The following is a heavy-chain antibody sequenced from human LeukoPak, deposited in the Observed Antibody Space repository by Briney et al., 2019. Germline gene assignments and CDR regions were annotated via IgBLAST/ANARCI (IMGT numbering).Heavy chain of an antibody. J-gene: IGHJ6*03. D-gene: IGHD3-3*01. CDR1: GGTFSSYT. Sequence: SVKVSCKASGGTFSSYTISWVRQAPGQGLEWMGRIIPILGIANYAQKFQGRATIAADKSTSTAYMELSSLRSEDTAVYYCARVRFATPYYYMDVWGKGTAVTVSS. CDR2: IIPILGIA. CDR3: ARVRFATPYYYMDV. V-gene: IGHV1-69*02.